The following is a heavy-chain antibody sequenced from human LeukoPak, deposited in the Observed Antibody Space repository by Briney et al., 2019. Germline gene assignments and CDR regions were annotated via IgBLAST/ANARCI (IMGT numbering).Heavy chain of an antibody. CDR3: ARVPSDY. CDR2: ISSSSGYI. J-gene: IGHJ4*02. CDR1: GFTFSSYS. Sequence: PGGSLRLSCAASGFTFSSYSMNWVRQAPGKGLEWVSSISSSSGYIYYADSVKGRFTISRDNAKSSLYLQMNSLRAEDTAVYYCARVPSDYWGQGTLVTVSS. V-gene: IGHV3-21*06.